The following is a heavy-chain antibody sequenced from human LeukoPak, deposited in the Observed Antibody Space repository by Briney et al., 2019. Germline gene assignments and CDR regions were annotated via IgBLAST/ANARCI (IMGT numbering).Heavy chain of an antibody. J-gene: IGHJ4*02. Sequence: ASVKVSCKASGYTFTSYGISWVRQAPGQGLEWMGWISAYNGNTNYAQKLQGRVTMTTDTSTSTAYMELRSLRSDDTAVYYCARAPSRGYCSSSGCYVGDWGQGTLVTVSS. CDR3: ARAPSRGYCSSSGCYVGD. CDR1: GYTFTSYG. CDR2: ISAYNGNT. V-gene: IGHV1-18*01. D-gene: IGHD2-2*01.